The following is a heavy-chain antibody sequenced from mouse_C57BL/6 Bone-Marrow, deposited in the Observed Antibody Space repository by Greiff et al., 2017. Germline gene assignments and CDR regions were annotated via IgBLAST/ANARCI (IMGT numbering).Heavy chain of an antibody. CDR1: GYTFTSYW. CDR2: INPGSGCT. Sequence: QVQLQQSGAELAKPGASVKMSCKASGYTFTSYWMTWVKQRPGQGLEWIGHINPGSGCTKYNQKFKDKATLTADKSSSTAYMQLSSLTYEDSAVYYCSRALVLRGFAYGGQGTLVTVSA. V-gene: IGHV1-7*01. CDR3: SRALVLRGFAY. D-gene: IGHD1-1*01. J-gene: IGHJ3*01.